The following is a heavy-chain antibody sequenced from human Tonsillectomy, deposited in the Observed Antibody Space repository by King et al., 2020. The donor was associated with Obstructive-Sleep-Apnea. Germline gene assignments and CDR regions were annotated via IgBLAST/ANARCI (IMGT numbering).Heavy chain of an antibody. Sequence: VQLVESGGGVVQPGRSLRLSCAASGFTFSNYNMDWVRQAPGKGLEWVASISYDGNNKYYVDSVKGRFTISRDDSKNTVYLQMNSLRGEDTAVYFCAREEGYQYGSLTFDYWGQGTLVTVSS. CDR2: ISYDGNNK. V-gene: IGHV3-30*03. J-gene: IGHJ4*02. D-gene: IGHD3-10*01. CDR1: GFTFSNYN. CDR3: AREEGYQYGSLTFDY.